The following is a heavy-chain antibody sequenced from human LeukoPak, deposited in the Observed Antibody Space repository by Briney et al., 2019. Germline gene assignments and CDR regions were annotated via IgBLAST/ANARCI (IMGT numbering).Heavy chain of an antibody. V-gene: IGHV3-21*01. CDR3: ARPYSSGWDNWFDP. CDR2: ISSSSSYI. J-gene: IGHJ5*02. Sequence: GGSLRLSCAASGFTFSSYEMNWVRQAPGKGLEWVSSISSSSSYIYYADSVKGRFTISRDNAKNSLYLQMNSLRAEDTAVYYCARPYSSGWDNWFDPWGQGTLVTVSS. CDR1: GFTFSSYE. D-gene: IGHD6-19*01.